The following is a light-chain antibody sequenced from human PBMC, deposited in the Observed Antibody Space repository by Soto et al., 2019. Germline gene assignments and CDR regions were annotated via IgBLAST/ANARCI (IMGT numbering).Light chain of an antibody. CDR2: GAS. J-gene: IGKJ4*01. CDR1: QSVSSSY. Sequence: EIVLTQSPGTLSLSPGERATLSCRASQSVSSSYLAWYQQKPGQAPRLLIYGASSRATGIPDRFSGSGSGTDFTLTISRREPEDFAVYYFQQYGSSTLTFGGGTKVEIK. CDR3: QQYGSSTLT. V-gene: IGKV3-20*01.